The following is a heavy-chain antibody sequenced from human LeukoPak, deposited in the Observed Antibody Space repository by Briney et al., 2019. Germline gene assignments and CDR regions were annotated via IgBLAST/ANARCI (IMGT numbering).Heavy chain of an antibody. CDR3: AREHSSSWFLFH. CDR2: INPSGGST. V-gene: IGHV1-46*01. D-gene: IGHD6-13*01. CDR1: GYTFTGYY. Sequence: GASVKVSCKASGYTFTGYYMHWVRQAPGQGLEWMGIINPSGGSTSYAQKFQGRVTMTRDMSTSTVYMELSSLRSEDTAVYYCAREHSSSWFLFHWGQGTLVTVSS. J-gene: IGHJ4*02.